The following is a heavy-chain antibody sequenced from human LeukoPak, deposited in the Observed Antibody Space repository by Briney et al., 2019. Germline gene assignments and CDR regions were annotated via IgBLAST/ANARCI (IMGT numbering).Heavy chain of an antibody. CDR3: ARHDPRPFDY. Sequence: PSETLSLTCTVSGYSISSGYYWGWIRQPPGKGLEWIGSIYHSGSTYYNPSLKSRVTISVDTSKNQFSLKLSSVTAADTAVYYCARHDPRPFDYWGQGTLVTVSS. V-gene: IGHV4-38-2*02. J-gene: IGHJ4*02. CDR1: GYSISSGYY. CDR2: IYHSGST.